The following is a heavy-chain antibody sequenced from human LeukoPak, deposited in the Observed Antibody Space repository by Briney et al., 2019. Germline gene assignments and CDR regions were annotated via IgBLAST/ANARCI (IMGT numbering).Heavy chain of an antibody. Sequence: SETLSLTCTVSGGSISSGSYYWGWIRQPPGKGLEWIGSIYYSGSTYYSPSLKSRVTISVDTSKNQFSLKLSSVTAADTAVYYCARKIRGYSYGFDYWGQGTLVTVSS. CDR1: GGSISSGSYY. D-gene: IGHD5-18*01. CDR2: IYYSGST. J-gene: IGHJ4*02. V-gene: IGHV4-39*07. CDR3: ARKIRGYSYGFDY.